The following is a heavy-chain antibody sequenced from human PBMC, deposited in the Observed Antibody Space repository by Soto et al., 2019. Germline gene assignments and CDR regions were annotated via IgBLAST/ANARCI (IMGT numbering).Heavy chain of an antibody. V-gene: IGHV3-64*01. Sequence: GGSLRLSCAASGFTFSSYAMHWVRQAPGKGLEYVSAISSNGGSTYYANSVKGRFTISRDNSKNTLYLQMGSLRAEDMAVYYFARDSHWHQHDRFYISGQGTMVTVSS. CDR2: ISSNGGST. CDR3: ARDSHWHQHDRFYI. D-gene: IGHD2-21*01. J-gene: IGHJ3*02. CDR1: GFTFSSYA.